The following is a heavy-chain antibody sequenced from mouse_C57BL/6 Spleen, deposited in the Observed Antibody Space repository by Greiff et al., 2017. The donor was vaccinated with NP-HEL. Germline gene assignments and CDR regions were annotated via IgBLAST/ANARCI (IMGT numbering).Heavy chain of an antibody. CDR1: GYSITSGYY. CDR2: ISYDGSN. J-gene: IGHJ3*01. D-gene: IGHD2-3*01. V-gene: IGHV3-6*01. Sequence: VQLQQSGPGLVKPSQSLSLTCSVTGYSITSGYYWNWIRQFPGNKLEWMGYISYDGSNNYNPSLKNRISITRDTSKNQFFLKLNSVTTEDTATYYCARDHDGYYEGFAYWGQGTLVTVSA. CDR3: ARDHDGYYEGFAY.